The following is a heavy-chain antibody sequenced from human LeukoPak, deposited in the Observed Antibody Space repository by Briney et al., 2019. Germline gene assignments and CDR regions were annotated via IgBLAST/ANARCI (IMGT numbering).Heavy chain of an antibody. J-gene: IGHJ5*02. V-gene: IGHV1-69*06. CDR3: ARDETGQLVPWFDP. D-gene: IGHD6-6*01. CDR1: GGTFSSYA. CDR2: IIPIFGTA. Sequence: GASVKVSCKASGGTFSSYAISWVRQAPGQGLEWMGRIIPIFGTANYAQKFQGRVTITADKSTSTAYMELSSLRSEDTAVYYCARDETGQLVPWFDPWDQGTLVTVSS.